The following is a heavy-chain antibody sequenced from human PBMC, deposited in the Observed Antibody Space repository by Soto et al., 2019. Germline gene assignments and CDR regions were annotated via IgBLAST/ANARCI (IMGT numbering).Heavy chain of an antibody. V-gene: IGHV3-23*01. CDR2: ISGSGGST. Sequence: GGSLRLSCAASGFTFSSYAMSWVRQAPGKGLEWVSAISGSGGSTYYADSVKGRFTISRDNSKNTLYLQMNSLRAEDTAVYYCAKDRDSYDSSGYYDYWGQGTLVTVSS. D-gene: IGHD3-22*01. CDR1: GFTFSSYA. CDR3: AKDRDSYDSSGYYDY. J-gene: IGHJ4*02.